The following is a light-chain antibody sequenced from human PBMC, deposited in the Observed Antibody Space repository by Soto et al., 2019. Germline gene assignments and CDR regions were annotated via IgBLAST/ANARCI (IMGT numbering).Light chain of an antibody. V-gene: IGKV1-9*01. CDR3: QQYNSYST. CDR2: AAS. Sequence: IQLTQSPSSLSASIGDRVTITCRASQGISSYLAWYQQKPGKAPQLLIYAASTLHSGVPSRFSGSGSGTDFTLTIISLQPEDFATYYCQQYNSYSTFGQGTKVDI. J-gene: IGKJ1*01. CDR1: QGISSY.